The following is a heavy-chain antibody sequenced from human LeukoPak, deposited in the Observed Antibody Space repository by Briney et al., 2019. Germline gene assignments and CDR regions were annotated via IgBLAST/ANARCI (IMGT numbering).Heavy chain of an antibody. CDR3: ASERSGSYGY. D-gene: IGHD3-10*01. J-gene: IGHJ4*02. Sequence: GGSLRLSCAAPGFTFSSYAMHWVRQAPGKGLEYVSAISSNGGSTYYANSVKGRFTISRDNSKNTLYLQMGSLRAEDMAVYYCASERSGSYGYWGQGTLVTVSS. CDR1: GFTFSSYA. V-gene: IGHV3-64*01. CDR2: ISSNGGST.